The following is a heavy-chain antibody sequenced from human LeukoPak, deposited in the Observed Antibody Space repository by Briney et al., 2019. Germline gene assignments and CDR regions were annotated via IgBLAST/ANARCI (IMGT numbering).Heavy chain of an antibody. CDR1: GVTFSSYW. CDR2: INPGGSST. V-gene: IGHV3-74*01. D-gene: IGHD1-14*01. Sequence: PGGSLRLSCAASGVTFSSYWMHWVRQVPGKGLVWVSRINPGGSSTAYADSVKGRFTISRDNAKNTLYLQMDSLRAEDTAIYYCARSNQADDYWGQGTLVTVSS. J-gene: IGHJ4*02. CDR3: ARSNQADDY.